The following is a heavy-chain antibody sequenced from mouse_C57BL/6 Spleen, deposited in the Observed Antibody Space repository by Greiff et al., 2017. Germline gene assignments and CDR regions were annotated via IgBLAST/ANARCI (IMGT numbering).Heavy chain of an antibody. CDR1: GFTFSSYG. V-gene: IGHV5-6*01. CDR3: ARHLGYFDV. D-gene: IGHD2-10*02. Sequence: EVMLVESGGDLVKPGGSLKLSCAASGFTFSSYGMSWVRQTPDKRLEWVATISSGGSYTYYPDSVKGRFTISRDNAKNTLYLQMSSLKSEDTAMYYGARHLGYFDVWGTGTTVTVSS. CDR2: ISSGGSYT. J-gene: IGHJ1*03.